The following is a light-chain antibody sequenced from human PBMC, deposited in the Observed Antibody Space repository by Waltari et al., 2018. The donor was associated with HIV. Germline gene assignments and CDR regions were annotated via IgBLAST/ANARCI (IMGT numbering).Light chain of an antibody. CDR1: QTISRN. V-gene: IGKV3-15*01. Sequence: EIVMTQSPAVLSVSPGEGAILPCRASQTISRNLAWYQQKPGLAPRLLIYDASLRATGVPTRFSGSGSGTEFTLTITSLQSEDFAVYYCLQYDEWPPVTFGGGTKVEI. J-gene: IGKJ4*01. CDR3: LQYDEWPPVT. CDR2: DAS.